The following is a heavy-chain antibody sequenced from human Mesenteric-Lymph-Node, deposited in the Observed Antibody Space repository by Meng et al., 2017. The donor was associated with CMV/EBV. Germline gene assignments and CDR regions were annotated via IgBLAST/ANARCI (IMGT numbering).Heavy chain of an antibody. J-gene: IGHJ6*02. Sequence: GESLKISCAASGFTFDDYGMSWVRQAPGKGLEWVSGINWNGGSTGYADSVKGRFTISRDNAKNSLYQQMNSLRAADTALYYCARRWFGELPYYYYYGMDVWGQGTTVTVSS. CDR2: INWNGGST. CDR3: ARRWFGELPYYYYYGMDV. CDR1: GFTFDDYG. V-gene: IGHV3-20*04. D-gene: IGHD3-10*01.